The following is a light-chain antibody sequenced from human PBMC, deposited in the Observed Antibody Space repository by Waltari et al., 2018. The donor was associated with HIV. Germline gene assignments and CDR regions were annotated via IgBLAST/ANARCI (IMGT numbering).Light chain of an antibody. CDR1: QSVSSN. J-gene: IGKJ2*01. Sequence: IVMTQPPATPSVSPGERATLSCRASQSVSSNSAWYQQKPGQAPRLLIYGASTRTTGIPARFSGSGSGTEFTLTISSLQSEDFAVYYCQQYNNWPYTFGQGTKLEIK. V-gene: IGKV3-15*01. CDR3: QQYNNWPYT. CDR2: GAS.